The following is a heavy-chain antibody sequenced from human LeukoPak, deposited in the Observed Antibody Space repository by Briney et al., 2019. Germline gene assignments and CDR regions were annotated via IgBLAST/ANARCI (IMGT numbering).Heavy chain of an antibody. Sequence: ASVKVSCKVSGYTLTELSMHWVRQAPGKGLEWMGGFDPEDGETIYAQKFQGRVTMTGDTSTDTAYMELSSLRSEDTAVYYCATEGLTTGAFDIWGQGTMVTVSS. J-gene: IGHJ3*02. D-gene: IGHD1-14*01. CDR2: FDPEDGET. V-gene: IGHV1-24*01. CDR1: GYTLTELS. CDR3: ATEGLTTGAFDI.